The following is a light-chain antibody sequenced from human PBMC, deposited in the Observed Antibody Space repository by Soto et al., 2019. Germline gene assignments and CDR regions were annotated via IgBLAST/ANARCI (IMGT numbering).Light chain of an antibody. V-gene: IGKV1-39*01. J-gene: IGKJ4*01. CDR3: QHSHNAALT. Sequence: DIRMTQSPSSLSASVGDRVTLTCRASQNINSYLNCYQHKPGRAPKVLVYGATNLPSGAPSRFSGSGSGTDVTSTIISLQPDDFATYYCQHSHNAALTFGVGTRVE. CDR1: QNINSY. CDR2: GAT.